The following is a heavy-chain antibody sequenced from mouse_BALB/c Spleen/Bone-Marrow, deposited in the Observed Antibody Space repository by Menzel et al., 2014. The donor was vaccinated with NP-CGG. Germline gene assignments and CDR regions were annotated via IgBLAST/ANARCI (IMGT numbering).Heavy chain of an antibody. D-gene: IGHD1-1*01. J-gene: IGHJ2*01. CDR1: GYTFTRYV. Sequence: VQLQQSGPELVKPGASVKMSCKASGYTFTRYVIHWVRQKPGQGLDWIGYINPYNGGSKYNEKFKGEATLTSDKSSHTAYMELSSLTSDDSAVYYCARERAYGDYFDYWGQGTTLTVSS. V-gene: IGHV1-14*01. CDR3: ARERAYGDYFDY. CDR2: INPYNGGS.